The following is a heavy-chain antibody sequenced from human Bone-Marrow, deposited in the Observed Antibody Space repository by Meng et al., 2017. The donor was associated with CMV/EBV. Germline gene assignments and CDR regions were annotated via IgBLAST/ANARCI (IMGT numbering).Heavy chain of an antibody. V-gene: IGHV3-53*01. Sequence: GESLKISCAASGFTVSSNYMSWVRQAPGKGLEWVSVIYSGGSTYYADSVKGRFTISRDNSKNTLYLQMNSLRAEDTAVYYCAKDMRISSIAARSALDYWGHGTLVTVSS. CDR3: AKDMRISSIAARSALDY. J-gene: IGHJ4*01. CDR1: GFTVSSNY. CDR2: IYSGGST. D-gene: IGHD6-6*01.